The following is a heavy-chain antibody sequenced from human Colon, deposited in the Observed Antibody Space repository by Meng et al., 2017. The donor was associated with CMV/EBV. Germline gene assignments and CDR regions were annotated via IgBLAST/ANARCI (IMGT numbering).Heavy chain of an antibody. Sequence: QVQLMQSGAEVKKPGASVKVSCKASGYTLTSYGISWVRQAPGQGLEWMGWINTNTGSPTYAQGFTGRFVFSLDPSVNTAYLQISSLKAEDTAVYFCARDYYYGSGLDYWGQGTLVTVSS. CDR3: ARDYYYGSGLDY. CDR2: INTNTGSP. CDR1: GYTLTSYG. J-gene: IGHJ4*02. V-gene: IGHV7-4-1*02. D-gene: IGHD3-10*01.